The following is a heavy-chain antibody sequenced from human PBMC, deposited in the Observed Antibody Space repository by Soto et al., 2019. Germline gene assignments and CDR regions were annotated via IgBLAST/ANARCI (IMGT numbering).Heavy chain of an antibody. D-gene: IGHD4-17*01. CDR1: GFTFSSYS. J-gene: IGHJ4*02. Sequence: GGSLRLSCAASGFTFSSYSMNWVRQAPGKGLEWVSSISSSSSYIYYADSVKGRFTISRDNAKNSLYPQMNSLRAEDTAVYYCARVQRRNYGEVDYWGQGTLVTVSS. CDR3: ARVQRRNYGEVDY. CDR2: ISSSSSYI. V-gene: IGHV3-21*01.